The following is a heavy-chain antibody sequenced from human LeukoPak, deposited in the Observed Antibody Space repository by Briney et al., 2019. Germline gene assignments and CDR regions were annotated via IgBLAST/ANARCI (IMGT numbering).Heavy chain of an antibody. CDR3: ARCKDLGGINAFDI. CDR1: GYTFTSYW. Sequence: GESLKLSCKGSGYTFTSYWIGWVRQMPGKGLEWMGIIYPGDSDTTYSTSFQSQVTISADKSISTAYLQWSSLKASDTAMYYCARCKDLGGINAFDIWGQGTMVTVSS. J-gene: IGHJ3*02. V-gene: IGHV5-51*03. D-gene: IGHD1-14*01. CDR2: IYPGDSDT.